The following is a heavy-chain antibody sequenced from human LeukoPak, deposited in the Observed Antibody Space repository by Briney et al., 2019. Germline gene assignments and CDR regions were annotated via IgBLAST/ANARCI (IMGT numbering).Heavy chain of an antibody. J-gene: IGHJ4*02. CDR3: AVDLRSDY. D-gene: IGHD3-3*01. CDR1: GFTFSSYS. V-gene: IGHV3-21*01. Sequence: GGSLRLSCAASGFTFSSYSMNWVRQAPGKGLEWVSSISSSSSYIYYADSVKGRFTISRDNSKNTLYLQMNSLRAEDTAVYYCAVDLRSDYWGQGTLVTVSS. CDR2: ISSSSSYI.